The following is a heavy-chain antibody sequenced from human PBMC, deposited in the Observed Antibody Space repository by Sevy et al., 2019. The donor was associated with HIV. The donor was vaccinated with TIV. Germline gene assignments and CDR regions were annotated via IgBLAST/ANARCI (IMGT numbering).Heavy chain of an antibody. CDR2: ISYHGTNK. CDR3: AREKSGAFDI. Sequence: GGSLRLSCVASGFSFSSYGMHWVRQAPGKGLEWVALISYHGTNKYYGDSVRGRFTVSRDNSRNTLYLQMNSLRAEDTAVYYCAREKSGAFDIWGQGTTVTVSS. CDR1: GFSFSSYG. D-gene: IGHD6-25*01. J-gene: IGHJ3*02. V-gene: IGHV3-30*03.